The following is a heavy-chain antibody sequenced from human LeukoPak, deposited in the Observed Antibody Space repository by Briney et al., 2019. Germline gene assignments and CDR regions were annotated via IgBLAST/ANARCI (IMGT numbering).Heavy chain of an antibody. V-gene: IGHV1-18*01. Sequence: ASVRVSCKASGYTFSSYGISWVRQAPGQGLEWMGWITGYNGNTKYAQKFQGRVTMTTDTSTSTAYMELRSLRSDDTAVYYCARDGYYDGSDPFDYWGQGTLVTVSS. CDR1: GYTFSSYG. CDR3: ARDGYYDGSDPFDY. CDR2: ITGYNGNT. J-gene: IGHJ4*02. D-gene: IGHD3-22*01.